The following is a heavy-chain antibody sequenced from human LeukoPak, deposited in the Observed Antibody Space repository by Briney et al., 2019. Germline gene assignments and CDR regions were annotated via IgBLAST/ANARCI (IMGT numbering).Heavy chain of an antibody. CDR2: IYYSGST. J-gene: IGHJ5*02. CDR1: GGSISSYY. V-gene: IGHV4-59*01. CDR3: AGGTDYYDSSGYS. D-gene: IGHD3-22*01. Sequence: SETLSLTCTVSGGSISSYYWSWIRQPPGKGLEWIGYIYYSGSTSYNPSLKSRVTISVDTSKNQFSLKLSSVTAADTAVYYCAGGTDYYDSSGYSWGQGTLVTVSS.